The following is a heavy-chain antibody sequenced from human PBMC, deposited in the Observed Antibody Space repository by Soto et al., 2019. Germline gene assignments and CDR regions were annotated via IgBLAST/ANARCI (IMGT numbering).Heavy chain of an antibody. CDR2: IMPIFGTA. CDR3: ARALTIFGVVTSNNWFDP. D-gene: IGHD3-3*01. CDR1: GGTFSSYA. J-gene: IGHJ5*02. V-gene: IGHV1-69*01. Sequence: QVQLVQSGAEVKKPGSSVKVSCKASGGTFSSYAISWVRQAPGQGLEWMGGIMPIFGTANYAQKFQGRVTITAAESTSTAYMELSSLRSEDTAVYYCARALTIFGVVTSNNWFDPWGQGTLVTVSS.